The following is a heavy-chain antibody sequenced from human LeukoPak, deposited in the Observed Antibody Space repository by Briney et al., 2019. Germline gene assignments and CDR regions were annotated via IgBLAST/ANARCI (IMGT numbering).Heavy chain of an antibody. V-gene: IGHV4-59*01. J-gene: IGHJ4*02. D-gene: IGHD3-10*01. CDR2: IYHSGTS. CDR3: AKAAKYYYGSETYYYFDY. CDR1: SASISTYY. Sequence: SETLSLTCTVSSASISTYYWSWIRQPPGKGLEWIGYIYHSGTSNYNPSLKSRVTMSVDTSKSQFSLSLSSVTTADTAVYFCAKAAKYYYGSETYYYFDYWGQGILVTVSS.